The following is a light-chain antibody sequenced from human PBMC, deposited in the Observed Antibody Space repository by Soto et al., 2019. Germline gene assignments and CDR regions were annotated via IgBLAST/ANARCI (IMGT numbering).Light chain of an antibody. V-gene: IGLV1-40*01. J-gene: IGLJ2*01. CDR3: QSSDSSLGGSL. CDR1: SSNIGAGYD. Sequence: QSVLTQPPSVSGAPGQRVTISCTGSSSNIGAGYDVHWYQQLPGTAPKLLIYGNNNRPSGVPDRFSGSKSGTSASLAITGLQGEDGADYYCQSSDSSLGGSLFGGGTKLTAL. CDR2: GNN.